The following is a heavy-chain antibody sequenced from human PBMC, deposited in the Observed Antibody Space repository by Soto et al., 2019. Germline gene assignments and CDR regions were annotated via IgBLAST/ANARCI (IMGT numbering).Heavy chain of an antibody. D-gene: IGHD3-10*01. CDR1: GGSFSGYY. J-gene: IGHJ4*02. V-gene: IGHV4-34*01. Sequence: PSETLSLTCAVYGGSFSGYYWNWIRQPPGKGLEWIGEINHSGSTNYNPSLKSRVTISLDTSKNQFSLKLSSVTAADTAVYYCARGYGRNFHYWGQGTLVTVS. CDR3: ARGYGRNFHY. CDR2: INHSGST.